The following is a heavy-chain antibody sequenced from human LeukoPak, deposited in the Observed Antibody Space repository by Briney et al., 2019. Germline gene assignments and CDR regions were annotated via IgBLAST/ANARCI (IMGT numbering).Heavy chain of an antibody. CDR3: ARANSGCLDY. CDR2: IYHTGNT. J-gene: IGHJ4*02. CDR1: GGSVSSSNW. V-gene: IGHV4-4*02. Sequence: SGTLSLTCAVSGGSVSSSNWWSWVRQSPGKGLEWIGEIYHTGNTNYNPSLKSRVTISVDKSKNQFSLKLNSVTAADTAVYYCARANSGCLDYWGQGTLVTVSS. D-gene: IGHD6-19*01.